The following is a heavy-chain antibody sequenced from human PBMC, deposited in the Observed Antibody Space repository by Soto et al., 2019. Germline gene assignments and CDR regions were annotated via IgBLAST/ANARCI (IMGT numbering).Heavy chain of an antibody. D-gene: IGHD4-4*01. CDR2: VFYTGRA. Sequence: SSEALSLTGPVSVGSLCSYYFSWIWQRPVRVLEWIGYVFYTGRANYNAYLKSRVSISLDTSNYQFSLKLSSVTAADTAVYYCARDGDGRMTTNPYYYNGMDVWGPGTTVTVSS. CDR1: VGSLCSYY. J-gene: IGHJ6*02. V-gene: IGHV4-59*01. CDR3: ARDGDGRMTTNPYYYNGMDV.